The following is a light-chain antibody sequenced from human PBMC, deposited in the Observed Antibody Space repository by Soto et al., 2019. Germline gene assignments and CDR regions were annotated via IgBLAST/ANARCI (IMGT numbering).Light chain of an antibody. CDR2: GAS. J-gene: IGKJ1*01. CDR1: QSVSSN. CDR3: QDYGSSAWT. V-gene: IGKV3-20*01. Sequence: PPTLSVSPGEIASLSCRASQSVSSNLAWYQQKPGQAPRLLIYGASNRATGVPDRFSGSGSGTDFTLTISRLEPEDFAAYYCQDYGSSAWTFGQGTKVDI.